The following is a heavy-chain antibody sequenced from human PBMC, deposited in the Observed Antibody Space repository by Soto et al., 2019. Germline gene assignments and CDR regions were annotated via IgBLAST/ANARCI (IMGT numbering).Heavy chain of an antibody. CDR2: VSNDGRSE. CDR3: AKNITTTPSEDRNGRGALIDH. Sequence: QVQLVASGGGEVQPGRSLPLSCAAYGFRFSAFGMHWVRQAPGKGLDWVAFVSNDGRSEHYADSVKGRFTISRDNSKKTMSLQMNGLRPDNTALYYSAKNITTTPSEDRNGRGALIDHWGRGPRVIVSS. J-gene: IGHJ4*02. V-gene: IGHV3-30*18. D-gene: IGHD2-15*01. CDR1: GFRFSAFG.